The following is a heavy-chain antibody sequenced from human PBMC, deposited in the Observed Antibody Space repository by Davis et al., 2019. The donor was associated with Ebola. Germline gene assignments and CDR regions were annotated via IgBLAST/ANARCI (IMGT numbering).Heavy chain of an antibody. V-gene: IGHV1-18*01. CDR2: IDAYNGNT. CDR1: GYTFTSYD. J-gene: IGHJ4*02. D-gene: IGHD3-10*01. CDR3: ARGRIHSGSYPY. Sequence: ASVKVSCKASGYTFTSYDINWVRQAPGQGLEWMGWIDAYNGNTNYAQKLQGRVTMTTDTSTSTAYMELRSLRSDDTAVYYCARGRIHSGSYPYWGQGTLVTVSS.